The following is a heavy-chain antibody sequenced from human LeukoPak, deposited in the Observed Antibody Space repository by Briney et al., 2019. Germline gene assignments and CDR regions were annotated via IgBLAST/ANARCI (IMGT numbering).Heavy chain of an antibody. D-gene: IGHD2-21*02. CDR2: INPNSGGT. CDR3: ARNIVVVTAILPGY. Sequence: ASVKVSCKASGYTFTGYYMHWVRQAPGQGLEWMGWINPNSGGTNYAQKFQGRVTMTRDTSISTAYMELGRLRSDDTAVYYCARNIVVVTAILPGYWGQGTLVTVSS. J-gene: IGHJ4*02. CDR1: GYTFTGYY. V-gene: IGHV1-2*02.